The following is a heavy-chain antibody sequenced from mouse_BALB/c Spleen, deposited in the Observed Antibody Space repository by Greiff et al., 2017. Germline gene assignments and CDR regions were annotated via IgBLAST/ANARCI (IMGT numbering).Heavy chain of an antibody. J-gene: IGHJ4*01. CDR3: ARGIGTVVDAMDY. Sequence: EVHLVESGGGLVKPGGSLKLSCAASGFTFSSYAMSWVRQTPEKRLEWVASISSGGSTYYPDSVKGRFTISRDNARNILYLQMSSLRSEDTAMYYCARGIGTVVDAMDYWGQGTSVTVSS. V-gene: IGHV5-6-5*01. CDR2: ISSGGST. D-gene: IGHD1-1*01. CDR1: GFTFSSYA.